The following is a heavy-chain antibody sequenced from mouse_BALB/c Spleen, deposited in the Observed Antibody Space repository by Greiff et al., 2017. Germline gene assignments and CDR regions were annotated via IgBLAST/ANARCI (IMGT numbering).Heavy chain of an antibody. CDR1: GFNIKDTY. D-gene: IGHD2-2*01. Sequence: VQLQQSGAELVKPGASVKLSCTASGFNIKDTYMHWVKQRPEQGLEWIGRIDPANGNTKYDPKFQGKATITADTSSNTAYLQLSSLTSEDTAVYYCAPLLYGLRRDSWGQGTTLTVSS. CDR3: APLLYGLRRDS. V-gene: IGHV14-3*02. J-gene: IGHJ2*01. CDR2: IDPANGNT.